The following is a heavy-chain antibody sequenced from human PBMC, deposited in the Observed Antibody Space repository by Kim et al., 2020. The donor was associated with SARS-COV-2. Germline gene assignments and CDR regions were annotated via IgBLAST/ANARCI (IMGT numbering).Heavy chain of an antibody. CDR3: GDRHG. CDR1: GFTFSDYW. V-gene: IGHV3-7*01. Sequence: GGSLRLSCAASGFTFSDYWMSWVRQAPGKGLEWVAGINQDRSQIYYVDSVKGRFTISRDNAKSSVYLEMNSLRAEDTAVYHCGDRHGWGKGTMVTVSS. CDR2: INQDRSQI. J-gene: IGHJ6*04.